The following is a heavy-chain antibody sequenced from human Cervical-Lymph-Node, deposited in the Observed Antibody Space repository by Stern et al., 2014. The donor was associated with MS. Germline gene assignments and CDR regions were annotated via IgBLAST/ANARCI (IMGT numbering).Heavy chain of an antibody. Sequence: QVQLGQSGAEVGQPGSSMKVSCKASGGTFNTFDISWVRQTPGQGLEWLGGITPLLGTTNYARNFQGRVAISADESATTAYMEMSNLTSEDTALYYCTRHQGGIAAFWGQGTLVTVSS. V-gene: IGHV1-69*01. CDR2: ITPLLGTT. D-gene: IGHD6-13*01. CDR3: TRHQGGIAAF. J-gene: IGHJ4*02. CDR1: GGTFNTFD.